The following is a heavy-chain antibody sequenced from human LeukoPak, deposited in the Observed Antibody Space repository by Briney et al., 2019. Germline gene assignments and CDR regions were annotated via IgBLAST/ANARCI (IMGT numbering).Heavy chain of an antibody. D-gene: IGHD2-21*01. J-gene: IGHJ4*02. CDR3: LSISDILFYFDS. CDR1: GFTVRNNY. Sequence: PGGSLRLTCAASGFTVRNNYMSWLRQPPGKGLEWVSLTYTGGNTNYAHRGQGRFTLSRHNSKNTEHVQMTSLQAEDRAQNCILSISDILFYFDSWGQGTLVTVSS. CDR2: TYTGGNT. V-gene: IGHV3-66*01.